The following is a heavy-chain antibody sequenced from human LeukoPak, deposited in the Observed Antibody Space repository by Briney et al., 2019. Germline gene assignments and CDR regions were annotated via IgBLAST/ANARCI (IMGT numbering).Heavy chain of an antibody. J-gene: IGHJ6*02. CDR2: IKQDGSEK. CDR3: ARASFSSSWAYYYYYGMDV. D-gene: IGHD6-13*01. Sequence: GGSLRLSCAASGFTFSSYWMSWVRQAPGKGLEWVANIKQDGSEKYYVDSVKGRFTISRDNAKNSLYLQMNSLRAEDTAVYYCARASFSSSWAYYYYYGMDVWGQGTMVTVSS. V-gene: IGHV3-7*01. CDR1: GFTFSSYW.